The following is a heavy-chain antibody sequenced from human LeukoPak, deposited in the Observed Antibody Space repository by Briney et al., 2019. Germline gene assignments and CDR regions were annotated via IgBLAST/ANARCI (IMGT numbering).Heavy chain of an antibody. CDR2: IIPKLGTV. Sequence: AASVKVSCKASGGIFSNHAIAWVRQAPGQGLEWMGGIIPKLGTVKYAEKFQGRVTITTDESSSTVYMEMSSLTSEDTAMFYCAGSRGLRFMECPLWGQGTMVIVSS. CDR3: AGSRGLRFMECPL. CDR1: GGIFSNHA. V-gene: IGHV1-69*05. D-gene: IGHD3-3*01. J-gene: IGHJ3*01.